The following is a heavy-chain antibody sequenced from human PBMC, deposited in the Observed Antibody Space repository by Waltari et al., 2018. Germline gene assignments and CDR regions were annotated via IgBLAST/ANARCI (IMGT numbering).Heavy chain of an antibody. J-gene: IGHJ5*02. CDR3: ARGSGSYYSWFDP. Sequence: QVQLQESGPGLVKPSQTLSPTCTVSGGSISSGSYYGSWIRQPAGKGLEWIGRIYTSGSTNYNPSLKSRVTISVDTSKNQFSLKLSSVTAADTAVYYCARGSGSYYSWFDPWGQGTLVTVSS. CDR1: GGSISSGSYY. D-gene: IGHD3-10*01. CDR2: IYTSGST. V-gene: IGHV4-61*02.